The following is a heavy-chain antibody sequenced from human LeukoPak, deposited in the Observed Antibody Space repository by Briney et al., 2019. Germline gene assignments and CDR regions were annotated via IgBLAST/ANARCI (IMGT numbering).Heavy chain of an antibody. J-gene: IGHJ4*02. D-gene: IGHD5-12*01. CDR2: IYTAGST. CDR3: AREQGYSGFDN. Sequence: SETLSLTCTVSGGSISSYYWSWIRQPAGKGLEWIGRIYTAGSTDYNPSLKSRVIMSVDTSRNQYSLKLTSVTAADTALYYCAREQGYSGFDNWGQGTLVTVSS. CDR1: GGSISSYY. V-gene: IGHV4-4*07.